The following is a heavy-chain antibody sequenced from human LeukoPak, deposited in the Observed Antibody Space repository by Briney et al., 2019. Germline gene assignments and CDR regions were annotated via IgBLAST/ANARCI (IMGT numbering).Heavy chain of an antibody. CDR3: ARDRGYSYCRSFDY. V-gene: IGHV3-53*01. J-gene: IGHJ4*02. CDR1: RFTVSSDY. Sequence: PGESLRLSCAASRFTVSSDYMSWVRQAPGKGLEWVSVIYSGGSTYYADSVKGRFTISRDNSKNTLYLQMNSLRAEDTAVYYCARDRGYSYCRSFDYWGQGTLVTVSS. CDR2: IYSGGST. D-gene: IGHD5-18*01.